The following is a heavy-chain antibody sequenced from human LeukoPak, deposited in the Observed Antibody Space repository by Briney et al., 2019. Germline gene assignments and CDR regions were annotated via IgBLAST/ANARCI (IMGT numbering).Heavy chain of an antibody. Sequence: ASVKVSCKASGYTFINYYLHWVRQAPGQGLEWMGIINPRGGSTSYAQKFQGRVTMTRDTSISTAYMELSRLRSDDTAVYYCAQTLAVASNRGYDAFDIWGEGTMVTVST. D-gene: IGHD6-19*01. V-gene: IGHV1-46*01. J-gene: IGHJ3*02. CDR2: INPRGGST. CDR3: AQTLAVASNRGYDAFDI. CDR1: GYTFINYY.